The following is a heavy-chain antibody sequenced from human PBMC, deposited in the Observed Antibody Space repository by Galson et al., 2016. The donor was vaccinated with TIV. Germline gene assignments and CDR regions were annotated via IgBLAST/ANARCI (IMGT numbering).Heavy chain of an antibody. J-gene: IGHJ4*02. V-gene: IGHV1-46*01. CDR2: INPSDGGT. CDR3: ARRFYFEY. CDR1: GYTLTRYY. Sequence: SVKVSCKASGYTLTRYYIHWLRQAPGQGLEWMGIINPSDGGTTYAPKFQGRVTMTRDTSTATVYMELSGLRSEDTAKYYCARRFYFEYWGQGTLVTVSS.